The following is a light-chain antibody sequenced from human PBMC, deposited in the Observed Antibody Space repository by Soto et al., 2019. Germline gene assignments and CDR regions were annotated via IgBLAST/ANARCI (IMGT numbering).Light chain of an antibody. CDR2: WAS. J-gene: IGKJ2*01. Sequence: DIVMTQSPESLAVSLGERATINCKSSQSLLCSTNNTNYLGWYQQKPGHPPKLLIYWASTRESGVPDRFSGSGSRTDFTLTISSLQAEDVAVYYCQQYYSVPYTFGQGTKLEIK. CDR1: QSLLCSTNNTNY. CDR3: QQYYSVPYT. V-gene: IGKV4-1*01.